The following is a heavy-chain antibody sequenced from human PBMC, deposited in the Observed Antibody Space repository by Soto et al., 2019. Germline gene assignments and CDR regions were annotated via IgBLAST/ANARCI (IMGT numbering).Heavy chain of an antibody. D-gene: IGHD6-13*01. CDR1: GYTFTSYY. Sequence: ASVKVSCKASGYTFTSYYMHWVRQAPGQGLEGMGIINPSGGSTSYAQKFQGRVTMTRDTSTSTVYMELSSLRSEDTAVYYCARDLKGFGYSSSWYYPNYYYYGMDVWGQGTTVTVSS. V-gene: IGHV1-46*03. J-gene: IGHJ6*02. CDR2: INPSGGST. CDR3: ARDLKGFGYSSSWYYPNYYYYGMDV.